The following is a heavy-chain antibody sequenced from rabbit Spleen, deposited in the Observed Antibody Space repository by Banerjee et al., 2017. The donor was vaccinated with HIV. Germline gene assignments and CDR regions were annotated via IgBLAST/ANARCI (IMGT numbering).Heavy chain of an antibody. CDR3: GRGSATMTMVITGYYLSL. J-gene: IGHJ4*01. Sequence: QSLEESGGDLVKPGATLTLTCTASGFSFSSDYYICWVRQAPGKGLEWIACIYGGDFHSTAYASWAKGRFTISRASSTTVTLQMTRLTAADTATYFCGRGSATMTMVITGYYLSLWGPGTLVTVS. D-gene: IGHD2-1*01. CDR2: IYGGDFHST. CDR1: GFSFSSDYY. V-gene: IGHV1S40*01.